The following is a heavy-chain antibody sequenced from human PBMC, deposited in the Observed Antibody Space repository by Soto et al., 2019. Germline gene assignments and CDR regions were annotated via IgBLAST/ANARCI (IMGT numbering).Heavy chain of an antibody. D-gene: IGHD1-20*01. CDR1: GFTFSSYG. Sequence: QVPLVESGGGVVQPGRSLRLSCAASGFTFSSYGMHWVRQAPGKGLEWVAVIWYDGSNKYYADSVKGRFTISRDNSKNTLYLQMNSLRAEDTAVYYCAREGNWNYYYYYGMDVWGQGTTVTVSS. CDR2: IWYDGSNK. CDR3: AREGNWNYYYYYGMDV. V-gene: IGHV3-33*01. J-gene: IGHJ6*02.